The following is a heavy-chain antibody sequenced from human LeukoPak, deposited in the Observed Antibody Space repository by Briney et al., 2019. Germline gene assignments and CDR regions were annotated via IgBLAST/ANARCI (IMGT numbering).Heavy chain of an antibody. Sequence: GESLTLSCAASAFTFSSYGMHWVRQAPSKGLEWVAVISYDGSNKSYADSVKGRFTISRDNSKNTLYLQMNSLRAEDTAVYYCAKEVKSSGWFNGMDVWGQGTTVTVSS. V-gene: IGHV3-30*18. D-gene: IGHD6-19*01. J-gene: IGHJ6*02. CDR1: AFTFSSYG. CDR2: ISYDGSNK. CDR3: AKEVKSSGWFNGMDV.